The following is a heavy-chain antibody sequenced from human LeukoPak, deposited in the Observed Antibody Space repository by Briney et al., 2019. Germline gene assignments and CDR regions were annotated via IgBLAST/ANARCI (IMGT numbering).Heavy chain of an antibody. CDR1: GFTFNKNT. D-gene: IGHD3-10*01. J-gene: IGHJ6*02. Sequence: PGGSLRLSCAASGFTFNKNTMTWVRQAPGKGLEWASSITRSSSYKYYADSVKGRFTISRDDAKNSLFLQMSSLRAEDTAVYYCASLQYYCDSGSYYKYGMDVWGQGTTVTVSS. CDR2: ITRSSSYK. CDR3: ASLQYYCDSGSYYKYGMDV. V-gene: IGHV3-21*01.